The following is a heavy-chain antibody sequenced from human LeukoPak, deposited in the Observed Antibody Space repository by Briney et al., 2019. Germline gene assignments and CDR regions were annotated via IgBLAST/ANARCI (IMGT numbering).Heavy chain of an antibody. Sequence: ASVKVSCKASGYTFTGYYMHWVRQAPGQGLEWMGRINPSGGSTSYAQKFQGRVTMTRDTSTSTVYMELSSLRSGDTAVYYCARTPAGSAFDIWGQGTMVTVSS. CDR3: ARTPAGSAFDI. CDR1: GYTFTGYY. D-gene: IGHD1-14*01. J-gene: IGHJ3*02. V-gene: IGHV1-46*01. CDR2: INPSGGST.